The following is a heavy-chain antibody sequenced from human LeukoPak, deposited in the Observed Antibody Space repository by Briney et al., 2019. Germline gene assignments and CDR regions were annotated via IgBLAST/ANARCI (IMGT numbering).Heavy chain of an antibody. V-gene: IGHV3-21*01. Sequence: GGSLRLSCAASGFTFSSYSMNWVRQAPGKGLEWLSSISSGSTYIHYAGSLKGRFTISRDNAKNSLYLQMNSLRAEDTAVYYCARVSGWELPIDYWGQGTLVTVSS. D-gene: IGHD1-26*01. J-gene: IGHJ4*02. CDR1: GFTFSSYS. CDR3: ARVSGWELPIDY. CDR2: ISSGSTYI.